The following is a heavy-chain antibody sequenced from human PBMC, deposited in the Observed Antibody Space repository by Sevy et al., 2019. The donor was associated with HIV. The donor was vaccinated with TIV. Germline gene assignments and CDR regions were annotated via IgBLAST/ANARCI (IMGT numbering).Heavy chain of an antibody. CDR2: IHSYDTT. V-gene: IGHV3-66*01. D-gene: IGHD5-18*01. CDR3: ARGKSGNGYALDY. CDR1: GFTVNSNY. J-gene: IGHJ4*02. Sequence: GGSLRLSCAASGFTVNSNYMTWVRQAPGKGLEGVSVIHSYDTTYHADSVQDRFTISRDNFKNTLYLHMSSPRAEDTDVSYCARGKSGNGYALDYWGQGTLVTVSS.